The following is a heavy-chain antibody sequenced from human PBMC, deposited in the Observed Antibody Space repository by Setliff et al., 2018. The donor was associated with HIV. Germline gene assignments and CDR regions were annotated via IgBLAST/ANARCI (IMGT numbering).Heavy chain of an antibody. CDR1: GFTFSSYA. Sequence: LRLSCAASGFTFSSYAMSWVRQAPGKGLEWVSAISGSGGSTYYADSVKGRFTISRDNSKNTLYLQMNSLRAEDTAVYYCAKVYSAYYNFWSGPSLYGMDVWGQGTTVTVSS. D-gene: IGHD3-3*01. J-gene: IGHJ6*02. CDR2: ISGSGGST. V-gene: IGHV3-23*01. CDR3: AKVYSAYYNFWSGPSLYGMDV.